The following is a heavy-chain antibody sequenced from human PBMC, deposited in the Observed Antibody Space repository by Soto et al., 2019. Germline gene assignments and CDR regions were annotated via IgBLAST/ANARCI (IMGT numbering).Heavy chain of an antibody. J-gene: IGHJ4*02. V-gene: IGHV4-34*01. CDR3: ARAVYFDWLNY. CDR2: INHSGST. Sequence: QVQLQQWGAGLLKPSETLSLTCAVYGGSFSGYYWSWIRQPSGKGLEWIGEINHSGSTNYNPSLKSRVTTSVDTSKNQFSLKLSSVTAADTAVYYCARAVYFDWLNYWGQGTLVTVSS. CDR1: GGSFSGYY. D-gene: IGHD3-9*01.